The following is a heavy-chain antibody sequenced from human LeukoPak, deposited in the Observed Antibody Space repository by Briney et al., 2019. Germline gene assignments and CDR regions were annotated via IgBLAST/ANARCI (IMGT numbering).Heavy chain of an antibody. CDR1: GYTFTGYY. CDR2: INPNSGGT. CDR3: ARAEGYSYGYPNYYYYMDV. Sequence: ASVKVSCKASGYTFTGYYMHWVRQAPGQGLEWMGWINPNSGGTNYAQKFRGRVTITADKSTRTAYMELSSLRSEDTAVYYCARAEGYSYGYPNYYYYMDVWGKGTTVTVSS. V-gene: IGHV1-2*02. J-gene: IGHJ6*03. D-gene: IGHD5-18*01.